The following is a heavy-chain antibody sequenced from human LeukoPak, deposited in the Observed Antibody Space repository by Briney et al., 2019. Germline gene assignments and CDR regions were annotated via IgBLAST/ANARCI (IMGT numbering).Heavy chain of an antibody. J-gene: IGHJ4*02. CDR2: IYYSGRT. V-gene: IGHV4-39*01. D-gene: IGHD3-22*01. Sequence: SETLSLTCTVSGGSISSSSYYWGWSRQPPGKGLGWVGSIYYSGRTYYNPSLKRRVTISVDTSKTQFSLKLRSVPAADTAVYYCARVPKYYYDNSDYSGYYFDYWGQGTLVTVSS. CDR3: ARVPKYYYDNSDYSGYYFDY. CDR1: GGSISSSSYY.